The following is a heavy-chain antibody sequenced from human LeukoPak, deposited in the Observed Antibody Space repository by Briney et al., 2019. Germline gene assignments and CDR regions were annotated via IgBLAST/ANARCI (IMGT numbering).Heavy chain of an antibody. CDR3: AKENYHDSSGPDY. J-gene: IGHJ4*02. V-gene: IGHV3-33*06. D-gene: IGHD3-22*01. Sequence: GGSLRLSCAASGFTFSSYGMHWVRQAPGKGLEWVAVIWYDGSNKYYADSVKGRFTISRDNSKNTLYLQMNSLRAEDTAVYYCAKENYHDSSGPDYWGQGTLVTVSS. CDR1: GFTFSSYG. CDR2: IWYDGSNK.